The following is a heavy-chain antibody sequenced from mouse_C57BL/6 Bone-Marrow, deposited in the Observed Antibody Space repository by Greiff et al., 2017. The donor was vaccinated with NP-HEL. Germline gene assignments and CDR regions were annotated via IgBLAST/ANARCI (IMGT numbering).Heavy chain of an antibody. V-gene: IGHV5-4*01. CDR2: ISDGGSYT. J-gene: IGHJ2*01. Sequence: EVHLVESGGGLVKPGGSLKLSCAASGFTFSSYAMSGVRQTPEKRLEWVATISDGGSYTYYPDNVKGRFTISRDNAKNNLYLQMSHLKSEDTAMYYCARDGVSFDYWGQGTTLTVSS. CDR3: ARDGVSFDY. CDR1: GFTFSSYA. D-gene: IGHD2-1*01.